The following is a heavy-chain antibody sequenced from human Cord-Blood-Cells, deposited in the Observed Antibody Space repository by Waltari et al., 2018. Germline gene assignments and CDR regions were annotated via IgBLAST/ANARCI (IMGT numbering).Heavy chain of an antibody. CDR2: ISSSSSYI. D-gene: IGHD3-22*01. Sequence: EVQLVESGGGLVKPGGSLRLSCAASGFTFSRYSMNWVRQAPGKGLEWVSYISSSSSYIYYADSVKGRFTISRDNAKNSLYLQMNSLRAEDTAVYYCARDYYDSSGYFDYWGQGTLVTVSS. J-gene: IGHJ4*02. CDR1: GFTFSRYS. CDR3: ARDYYDSSGYFDY. V-gene: IGHV3-21*01.